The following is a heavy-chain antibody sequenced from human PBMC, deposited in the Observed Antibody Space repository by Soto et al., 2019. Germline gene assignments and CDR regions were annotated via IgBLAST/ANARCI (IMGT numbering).Heavy chain of an antibody. CDR2: IYSGDST. CDR3: ARENGGSIDY. V-gene: IGHV3-53*01. D-gene: IGHD3-16*01. Sequence: EVQLVESGGGLIQPGGSLRLSCAASGFTVSSSYMSWVRQAPGKGLEWVSVIYSGDSTYYADSVKGRFTISRDNSKNTLYLQMNSRRAEDTAVYSCARENGGSIDYWGQGTLVTVSS. J-gene: IGHJ4*02. CDR1: GFTVSSSY.